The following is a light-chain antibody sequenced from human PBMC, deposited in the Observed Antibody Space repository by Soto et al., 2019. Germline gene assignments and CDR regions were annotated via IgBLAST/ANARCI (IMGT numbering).Light chain of an antibody. Sequence: DVQMTQSPSSLSASVGDRVTITCRASQPISNYLNWYQQKAGAAPKVLIFGASSLQSGVPSKFSGSGYGTDFTLIINNLHPDDFATYYCQQTHAVPLTFGQGTRL. CDR3: QQTHAVPLT. J-gene: IGKJ5*01. V-gene: IGKV1-39*01. CDR2: GAS. CDR1: QPISNY.